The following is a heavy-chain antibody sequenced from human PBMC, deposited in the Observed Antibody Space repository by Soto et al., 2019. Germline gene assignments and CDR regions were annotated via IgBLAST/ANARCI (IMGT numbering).Heavy chain of an antibody. V-gene: IGHV3-15*01. D-gene: IGHD1-1*01. CDR3: TTTGTIDH. CDR2: IKSKTDGGTI. CDR1: GFMFDSYA. Sequence: GGSLRLSCVASGFMFDSYAMNWVRQAPGKGLEWIGRIKSKTDGGTIYYAAAVKGRFTISRDDSKNTVYLQMNSLKTEDTAVYYCTTTGTIDHWGQGTMVTVSS. J-gene: IGHJ4*02.